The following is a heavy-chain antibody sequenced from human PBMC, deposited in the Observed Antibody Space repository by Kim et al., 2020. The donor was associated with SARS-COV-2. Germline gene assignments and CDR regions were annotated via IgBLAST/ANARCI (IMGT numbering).Heavy chain of an antibody. D-gene: IGHD2-15*01. CDR2: INHSRST. J-gene: IGHJ4*02. CDR3: ARGPGLLRDY. V-gene: IGHV4-34*01. CDR1: GGSFSGYY. Sequence: SETLSLTCAVYGGSFSGYYRSWIRQPPGKGLEWIGEINHSRSTNYNPSLKSRVTISVDTSKNQFSLKLSSVTAADTAVYYCARGPGLLRDYWGQGTLVTVSS.